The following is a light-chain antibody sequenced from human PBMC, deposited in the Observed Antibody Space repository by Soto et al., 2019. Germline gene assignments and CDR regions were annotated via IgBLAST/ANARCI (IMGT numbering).Light chain of an antibody. V-gene: IGKV3-11*01. CDR1: QSVSSY. CDR3: QQRSNWPYT. Sequence: EIVLTQSPATLSLSPGERATLSCRASQSVSSYLAWYQQKPGQAPRLLIYDASNMATGIPARFSGSGSGTDFTLTISSLEPEDFAVYYCQQRSNWPYTFGQGTKLDIK. J-gene: IGKJ2*01. CDR2: DAS.